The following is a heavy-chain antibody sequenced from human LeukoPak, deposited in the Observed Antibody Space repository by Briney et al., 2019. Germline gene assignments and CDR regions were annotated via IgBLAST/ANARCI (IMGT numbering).Heavy chain of an antibody. J-gene: IGHJ6*02. D-gene: IGHD5-18*01. CDR2: IYSGAST. CDR3: AKSDTAMFSYPAGSAVVGMDV. CDR1: GFTVSSNY. Sequence: AGTLRLSCAASGFTVSSNYMSWVRQAPGQGLEWVSVIYSGASTYYADSVKSRITISRDNSKNTLYRQMNSLRAEDTVGYYCAKSDTAMFSYPAGSAVVGMDVWGQGTTVIVAS. V-gene: IGHV3-53*01.